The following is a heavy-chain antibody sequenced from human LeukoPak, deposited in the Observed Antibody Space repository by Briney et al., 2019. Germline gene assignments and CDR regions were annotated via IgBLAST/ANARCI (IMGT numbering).Heavy chain of an antibody. D-gene: IGHD2-2*01. CDR1: GFTFSSYN. J-gene: IGHJ6*03. CDR2: ISSRGSTI. CDR3: ATPHPKLYCSSTSCHEDYYYYYMDV. V-gene: IGHV3-11*04. Sequence: GGSLRLSCAASGFTFSSYNMSWIRQAPGQGLHWVSYISSRGSTISYADSVSGRFTISRDNAKNSLYLQMNILRVEDTAVYYCATPHPKLYCSSTSCHEDYYYYYMDVWGKGTTVTVSS.